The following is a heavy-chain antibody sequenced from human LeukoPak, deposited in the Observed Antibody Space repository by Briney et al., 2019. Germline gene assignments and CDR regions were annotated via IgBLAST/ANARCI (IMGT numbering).Heavy chain of an antibody. V-gene: IGHV4-39*01. Sequence: PSETLSLTCPAPRGSFSSSSYYWGWIRQPPGKGLEWIGNIYYGGSTYYKPSLKSRVTISVDTSKNQFSLNLSSVTATDTALYYCTRYNNMGASFDYWGQGTLVTVSS. CDR2: IYYGGST. CDR1: RGSFSSSSYY. D-gene: IGHD1-26*01. CDR3: TRYNNMGASFDY. J-gene: IGHJ4*02.